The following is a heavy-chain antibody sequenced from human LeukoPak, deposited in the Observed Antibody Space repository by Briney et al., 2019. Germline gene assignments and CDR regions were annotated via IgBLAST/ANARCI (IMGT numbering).Heavy chain of an antibody. CDR2: ISGSGGST. D-gene: IGHD3-3*01. CDR1: GFTFSSYA. V-gene: IGHV3-23*01. Sequence: PGGSLRLSCAASGFTFSSYAMSWVRQAPGKGLEWVSAISGSGGSTYYADSVKGRFTISRDNSKNTLYLQMNSLRAEDTAVYYCAKLPALYYDFWSGPFDYWGQGTLVTVSS. J-gene: IGHJ4*02. CDR3: AKLPALYYDFWSGPFDY.